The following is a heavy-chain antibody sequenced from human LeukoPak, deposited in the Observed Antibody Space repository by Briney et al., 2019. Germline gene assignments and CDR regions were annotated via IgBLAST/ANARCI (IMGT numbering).Heavy chain of an antibody. CDR3: AREFAAATRGYYGMDV. D-gene: IGHD2-15*01. Sequence: PGGSLRLSCAASGFTFSSYAMHWVRQAPGKGLEWVAVISYDGSNKYYADSVKGRFTISRDNSKNTLYLQMNSLRAEDTAVYYCAREFAAATRGYYGMDVWGQGTTVTVSS. V-gene: IGHV3-30-3*01. CDR2: ISYDGSNK. J-gene: IGHJ6*02. CDR1: GFTFSSYA.